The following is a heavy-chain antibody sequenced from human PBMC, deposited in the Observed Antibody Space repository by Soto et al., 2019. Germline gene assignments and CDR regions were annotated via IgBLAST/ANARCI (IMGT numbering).Heavy chain of an antibody. CDR1: GFTFSSYS. V-gene: IGHV3-48*01. J-gene: IGHJ4*02. CDR3: ARDLGGWSFDY. Sequence: QPGGSLRLSCAASGFTFSSYSMNWVRQAPGKGLEWVSYISSSSSTIYYADSVKGRFTISRDNAKNSLYLQMNSLRAEDTAVYYCARDLGGWSFDYWGQGTLVTVSS. D-gene: IGHD6-19*01. CDR2: ISSSSSTI.